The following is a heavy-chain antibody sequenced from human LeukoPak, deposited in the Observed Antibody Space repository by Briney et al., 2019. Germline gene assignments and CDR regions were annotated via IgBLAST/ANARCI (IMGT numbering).Heavy chain of an antibody. D-gene: IGHD4-11*01. CDR1: GYSISSGYY. CDR3: ARARSSSNYDAFDV. V-gene: IGHV4-38-2*02. CDR2: FYHSGST. Sequence: SETLSLTCTVSGYSISSGYYWAWIRPPPGKGLEWIGSFYHSGSTHYHPSLKSRLTISVDTSKNQFSLRLSSVTAADTAVYYCARARSSSNYDAFDVWGQGTMVSVSS. J-gene: IGHJ3*01.